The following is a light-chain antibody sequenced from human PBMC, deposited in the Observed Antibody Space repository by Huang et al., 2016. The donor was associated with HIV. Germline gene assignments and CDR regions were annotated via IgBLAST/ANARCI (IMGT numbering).Light chain of an antibody. Sequence: DIQMTQSPSSLSASVGDRVTITCRAGPRITSYLNCYHQKPGKAPELLIYGASTLHAGVPSRFSCSGSGTHFTLTITPLQPEDSGIYYCQQSYSLPQTFGQGTKLEI. CDR1: PRITSY. CDR2: GAS. J-gene: IGKJ2*01. V-gene: IGKV1-39*01. CDR3: QQSYSLPQT.